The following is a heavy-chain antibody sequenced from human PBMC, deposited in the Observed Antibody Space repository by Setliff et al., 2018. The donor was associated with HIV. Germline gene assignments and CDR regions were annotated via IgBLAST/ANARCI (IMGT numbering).Heavy chain of an antibody. CDR3: ARCRLNGGFNL. V-gene: IGHV4-34*01. CDR2: INQSGDT. D-gene: IGHD7-27*01. Sequence: SETLSLTCAVYGGSFSGHQWSWIRQPPGEGLEWIGEINQSGDTNYKPSLKSRVTISIDTSKNQFSLKLSSVTAADAAVYYCARCRLNGGFNLWGQGTLVTVSS. J-gene: IGHJ5*02. CDR1: GGSFSGHQ.